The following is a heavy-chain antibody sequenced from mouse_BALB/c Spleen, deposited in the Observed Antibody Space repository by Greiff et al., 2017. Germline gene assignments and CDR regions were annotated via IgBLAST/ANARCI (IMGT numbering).Heavy chain of an antibody. CDR3: ARSEVPYYYAMDY. Sequence: EVQLQQSGPELVKPGASVKISCKASGYSFTGYFMNWVMQSHGKSLEWIGRINPYNGDTFYNQKFKGKATLTVDKSSSTAHMELRSLASEDSAVYDCARSEVPYYYAMDYWGQGTSVTVSS. J-gene: IGHJ4*01. D-gene: IGHD2-14*01. V-gene: IGHV1-20*02. CDR2: INPYNGDT. CDR1: GYSFTGYF.